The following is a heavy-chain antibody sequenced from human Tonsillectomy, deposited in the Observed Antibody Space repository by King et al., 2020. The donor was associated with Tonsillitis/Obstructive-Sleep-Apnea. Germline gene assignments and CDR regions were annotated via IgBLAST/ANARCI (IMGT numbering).Heavy chain of an antibody. Sequence: VQLVESGGGLVQPGGFLRLSCAASGFTFNNYWMTWVRQAPGKGLEWVANIRQDGSTKNYVDSVKGRFTISRDNAKNSQYLQMNSLIAEDTDVYYCARDTSPASGTTFYDALDFWGQGTLVTVSS. CDR3: ARDTSPASGTTFYDALDF. CDR1: GFTFNNYW. CDR2: IRQDGSTK. D-gene: IGHD2/OR15-2a*01. V-gene: IGHV3-7*03. J-gene: IGHJ4*02.